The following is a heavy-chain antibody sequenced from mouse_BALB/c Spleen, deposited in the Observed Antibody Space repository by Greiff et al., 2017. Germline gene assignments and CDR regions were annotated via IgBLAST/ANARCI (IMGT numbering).Heavy chain of an antibody. J-gene: IGHJ1*01. CDR1: GFSLTSYG. D-gene: IGHD1-1*01. CDR3: AKPYYYGSSFHWYFDV. Sequence: QVQLKQSGPSLVQPSQSLSITCTVSGFSLTSYGVHWVRQSPGKGLEWLGVIWRGGSTDYNAAFMSRLSITKDNSKSQVFFKMNSLQADDTAIYYCAKPYYYGSSFHWYFDVWGAGTTVTVSS. CDR2: IWRGGST. V-gene: IGHV2-5-1*01.